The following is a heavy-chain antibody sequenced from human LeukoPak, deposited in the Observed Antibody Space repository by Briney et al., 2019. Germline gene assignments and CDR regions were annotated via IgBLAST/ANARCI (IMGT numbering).Heavy chain of an antibody. CDR2: ISTTGSST. CDR1: GFTFSDYY. CDR3: AKGSSAWSFNL. D-gene: IGHD6-19*01. V-gene: IGHV3-11*05. Sequence: GGSLRLSCAVPGFTFSDYYMSGIRQAPGRGLEWLSYISTTGSSTKYADSVKGRFTISRDNAKNSLWLQVSSLRVEDTAIYYCAKGSSAWSFNLWGQGTLVTVSS. J-gene: IGHJ5*02.